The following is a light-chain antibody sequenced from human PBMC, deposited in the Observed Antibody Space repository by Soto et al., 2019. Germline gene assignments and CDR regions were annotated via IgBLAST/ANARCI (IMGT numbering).Light chain of an antibody. Sequence: AIQMTQSPSSLSASVGDRFSITCRASQGIRDDVAWIQQKPGKAPKVLIYGASSLQSGVPSRFSGSGSGTDFTLTISSLQPEDFATYYCLQDYEFPATFGQGTRVDIK. CDR3: LQDYEFPAT. V-gene: IGKV1-6*01. J-gene: IGKJ1*01. CDR1: QGIRDD. CDR2: GAS.